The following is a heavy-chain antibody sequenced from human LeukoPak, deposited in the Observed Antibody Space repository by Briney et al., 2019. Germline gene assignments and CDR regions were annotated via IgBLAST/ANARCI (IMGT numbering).Heavy chain of an antibody. Sequence: ASVKVSCKVSGYTLTDLAMHWVRQAPGKGLEWMGGYEPERGEIVHAQQLQGRVHMTEDTSTETAYMELSSLRAEDTAVYYCAPGTYYYVTSVYWGQGTLVTVSS. CDR2: YEPERGEI. CDR3: APGTYYYVTSVY. J-gene: IGHJ4*02. D-gene: IGHD3-10*02. CDR1: GYTLTDLA. V-gene: IGHV1-24*01.